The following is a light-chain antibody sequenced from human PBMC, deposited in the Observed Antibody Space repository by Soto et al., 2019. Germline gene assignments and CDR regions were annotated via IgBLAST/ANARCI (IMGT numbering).Light chain of an antibody. V-gene: IGLV2-14*01. CDR2: NVS. J-gene: IGLJ2*01. CDR3: SSYAGGFVV. CDR1: SSDIGAHTY. Sequence: QSALTQPASVSGSPGQSITISCTGTSSDIGAHTYVSWFQQHPGKVPKVIIYNVSTRPSGISDRFSGSKSGNTASLTISGLQAEDEGDYYCSSYAGGFVVFGGGTKLTVL.